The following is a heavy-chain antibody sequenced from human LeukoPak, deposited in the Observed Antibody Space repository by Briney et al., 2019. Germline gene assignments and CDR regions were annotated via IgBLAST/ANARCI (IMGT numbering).Heavy chain of an antibody. CDR3: ARTADYYDSSGYAFYLDY. J-gene: IGHJ4*02. Sequence: ASVKVSCKASGYTFTSYGISWVRQAPGQGLEWMGWISAYNGNTNYAQKLQGRVTMTTDTSTSTAYMELRSLRSDDTAVYYCARTADYYDSSGYAFYLDYWGQGTLVTVSS. D-gene: IGHD3-22*01. CDR1: GYTFTSYG. V-gene: IGHV1-18*01. CDR2: ISAYNGNT.